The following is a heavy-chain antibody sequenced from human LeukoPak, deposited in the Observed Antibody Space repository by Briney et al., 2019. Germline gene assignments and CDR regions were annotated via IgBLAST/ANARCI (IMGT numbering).Heavy chain of an antibody. CDR3: ARVYTYYDSSEGYFDY. CDR2: IYYSGST. J-gene: IGHJ4*02. D-gene: IGHD3-22*01. CDR1: GGSISSSSYY. Sequence: KPSETLSLTCTVSGGSISSSSYYWSWIRQPPGKGLEWIGYIYYSGSTNYNPSLKSRVTISVDTSKNQFSLKLSSVTAADTAVYYCARVYTYYDSSEGYFDYWGQGTLVTVSS. V-gene: IGHV4-61*01.